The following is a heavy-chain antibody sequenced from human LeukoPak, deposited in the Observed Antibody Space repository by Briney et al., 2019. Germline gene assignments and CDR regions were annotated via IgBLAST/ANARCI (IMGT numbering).Heavy chain of an antibody. V-gene: IGHV3-21*01. CDR2: ISSSSSYI. D-gene: IGHD1-1*01. Sequence: GGSLRLSCAASGFTFSSYSMNWVRQAPGKGLEWVSSISSSSSYIYYADSVKGRFTISRDNAKNTLYLQMNSLRAEDTAVYYCARELNWAPDYWGQGTLVTVSS. J-gene: IGHJ4*02. CDR1: GFTFSSYS. CDR3: ARELNWAPDY.